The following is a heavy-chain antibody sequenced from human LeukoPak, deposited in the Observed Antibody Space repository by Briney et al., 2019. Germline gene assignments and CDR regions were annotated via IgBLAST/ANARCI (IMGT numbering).Heavy chain of an antibody. Sequence: GGSLRLSCAASGFTFSSYSMNWVRQAPGKGLEWVSYISSSSSTIYYADSVKGRFTISRDNAKNSLYLQMNGLRDEDTAVYYCARDHGSGSYHYYFDYWGQGTLVTVSS. J-gene: IGHJ4*02. CDR3: ARDHGSGSYHYYFDY. D-gene: IGHD1-26*01. CDR1: GFTFSSYS. V-gene: IGHV3-48*02. CDR2: ISSSSSTI.